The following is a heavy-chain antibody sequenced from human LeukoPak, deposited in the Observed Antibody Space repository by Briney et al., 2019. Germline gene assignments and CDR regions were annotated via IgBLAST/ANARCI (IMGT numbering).Heavy chain of an antibody. CDR1: GGSISSSSYY. CDR2: IYYSGST. CDR3: ARGFSVSSGYYYKPLPRYFDY. J-gene: IGHJ4*02. Sequence: PSETLSLTCTVSGGSISSSSYYWGWIRQPPGKGLEWIGSIYYSGSTYYNPSLKSRVTISVDTSKNQFSLKLSSVTAADTAVYYCARGFSVSSGYYYKPLPRYFDYWGQGTLVTVSS. D-gene: IGHD3-22*01. V-gene: IGHV4-39*07.